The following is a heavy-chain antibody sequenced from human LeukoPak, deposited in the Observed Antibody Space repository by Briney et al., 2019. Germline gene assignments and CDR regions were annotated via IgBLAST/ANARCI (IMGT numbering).Heavy chain of an antibody. CDR3: ARDSADPNYDILTGYDY. V-gene: IGHV3-30*04. CDR2: ISYDGSNK. D-gene: IGHD3-9*01. CDR1: GFTFSSYA. Sequence: GGSLRLSCAASGFTFSSYAMHWVRQAPGKGLEWVAVISYDGSNKYYADSVKGRFTISRGNSKNTLYLQMNSLRAEDTAVYYCARDSADPNYDILTGYDYWGQGTLVTVSS. J-gene: IGHJ4*02.